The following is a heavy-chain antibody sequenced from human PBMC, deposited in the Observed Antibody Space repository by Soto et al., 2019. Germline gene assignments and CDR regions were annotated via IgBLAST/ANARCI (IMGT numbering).Heavy chain of an antibody. V-gene: IGHV4-4*02. CDR1: SGSISSSNW. J-gene: IGHJ6*03. D-gene: IGHD3-3*01. Sequence: PSETLSLTCAVSSGSISSSNWWSWVRQPPGKGLEWIGEIYHSGSTNYNPSLKSRVTISVDKSKNQFSLKLSSVTAADTAVYYCARDGDYDFCCGYPLPVDYMYVWGKGSTVPVSS. CDR2: IYHSGST. CDR3: ARDGDYDFCCGYPLPVDYMYV.